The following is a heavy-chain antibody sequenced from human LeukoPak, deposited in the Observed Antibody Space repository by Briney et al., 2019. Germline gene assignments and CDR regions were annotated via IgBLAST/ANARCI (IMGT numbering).Heavy chain of an antibody. Sequence: SETLSLICTLSGGSMSNNYWSWIRQPPGKGLEWVGRIYTSGSTNYNPSLKSRVTMSVDTSKNQFSLKLTSVTAADTAVYYCATDSGSDYTFDYWGQGTLVTVSS. V-gene: IGHV4-4*07. CDR3: ATDSGSDYTFDY. CDR2: IYTSGST. D-gene: IGHD4-11*01. CDR1: GGSMSNNY. J-gene: IGHJ4*02.